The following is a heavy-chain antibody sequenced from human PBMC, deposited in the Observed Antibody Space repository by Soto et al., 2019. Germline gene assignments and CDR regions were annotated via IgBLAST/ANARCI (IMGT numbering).Heavy chain of an antibody. J-gene: IGHJ4*02. D-gene: IGHD2-15*01. CDR3: AKTVSIAVVAAPNFDS. Sequence: EVQLLEAGGGLVQPGGSLRLSCAASGFTFSRFDMSWVRQAPGKGLQWVAGISLGGGSTYYTDSVKGRFPISRDNSQNTLYLQMNSLRGEDTAVYYCAKTVSIAVVAAPNFDSWGQGTLVSVSS. CDR2: ISLGGGST. V-gene: IGHV3-23*01. CDR1: GFTFSRFD.